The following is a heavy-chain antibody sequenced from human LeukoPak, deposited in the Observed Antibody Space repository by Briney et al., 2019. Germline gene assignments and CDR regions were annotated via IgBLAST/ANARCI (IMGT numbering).Heavy chain of an antibody. J-gene: IGHJ4*02. Sequence: PGESLRLSCAASGFTFSSYGIHWVRQAPGKGLDWVAAISYDSNKKYYADSVKGRFTISRDNSKNTLYLQMNSLRAEDTAVYYCAKGVYTGSAYFDYWGQGTLVTVSS. D-gene: IGHD5-12*01. CDR1: GFTFSSYG. CDR3: AKGVYTGSAYFDY. V-gene: IGHV3-30*18. CDR2: ISYDSNKK.